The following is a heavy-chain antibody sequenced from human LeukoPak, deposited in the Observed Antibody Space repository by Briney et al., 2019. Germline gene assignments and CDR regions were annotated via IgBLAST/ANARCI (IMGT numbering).Heavy chain of an antibody. CDR2: ISGSGGST. CDR3: AKDRALGVRGVIITRPQFDY. J-gene: IGHJ4*02. Sequence: PGGSLRLSCAASGFTFSSYAMSWVRQAPGKGLEWVSAISGSGGSTYYADSVKGRFTISRDNSKNTLYLQMNSLRAEDTAVYYCAKDRALGVRGVIITRPQFDYWGQGTLVTVSS. V-gene: IGHV3-23*01. CDR1: GFTFSSYA. D-gene: IGHD3-10*01.